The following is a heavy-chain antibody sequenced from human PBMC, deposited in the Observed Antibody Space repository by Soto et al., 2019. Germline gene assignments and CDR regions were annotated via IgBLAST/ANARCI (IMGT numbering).Heavy chain of an antibody. CDR1: GFTFGNYW. V-gene: IGHV3-74*01. J-gene: IGHJ4*02. CDR3: ATAEFDY. CDR2: MNSDGRST. Sequence: RWSLRLSCSAPGFTFGNYWMPWVRQAPEMGLEWVSRMNSDGRSTNYADSVKGRFTVSRDNAKNTLYLQMTSLRADDTAVYYCATAEFDYWGPGTLVTVSS.